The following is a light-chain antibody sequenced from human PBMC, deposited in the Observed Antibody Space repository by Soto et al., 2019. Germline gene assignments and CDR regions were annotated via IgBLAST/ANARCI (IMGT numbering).Light chain of an antibody. V-gene: IGKV3-11*01. CDR3: QQRSNWLIT. Sequence: EIVLTRSPATLSLCPGERATLSCRASQSVSSYLAWYQQKPGQAPRLLIYDASNRATGIPARFSGSGSGTDFTLTNSSLEPEDFAVYYCQQRSNWLITFGQGTRLEIQ. CDR1: QSVSSY. CDR2: DAS. J-gene: IGKJ5*01.